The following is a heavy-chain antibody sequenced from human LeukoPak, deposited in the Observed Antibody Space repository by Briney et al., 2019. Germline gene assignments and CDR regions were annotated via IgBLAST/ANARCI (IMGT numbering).Heavy chain of an antibody. CDR3: ARSRLPNYYDSSADIPFDY. V-gene: IGHV2-70*04. J-gene: IGHJ4*02. D-gene: IGHD3-22*01. CDR1: GFSLSTRGMG. Sequence: SGPTLVNPPQTLTLTCTFSGFSLSTRGMGVSGIRQPPGKALEWLSRIDWDDDKFYNTSLKTRLTISKDTSKNQVVLTMTNMDPVDTATYYCARSRLPNYYDSSADIPFDYWGQGTLVTVSS. CDR2: IDWDDDK.